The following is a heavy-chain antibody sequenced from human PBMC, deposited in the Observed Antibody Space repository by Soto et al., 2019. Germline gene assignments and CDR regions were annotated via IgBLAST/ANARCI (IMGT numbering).Heavy chain of an antibody. CDR3: AKAGPITCWYCDY. J-gene: IGHJ4*02. CDR2: ISYDGNVA. V-gene: IGHV3-30*18. CDR1: GFTFSSYG. D-gene: IGHD2-15*01. Sequence: QVQLVESGGGVVQPGRSLRLSCAASGFTFSSYGMHWVRQAPGKGLQWVTVISYDGNVAYYADSVKGRFTISRDNSKNTQHLQTDSLRSEGTAMYYCAKAGPITCWYCDYWGQGTLVPVSS.